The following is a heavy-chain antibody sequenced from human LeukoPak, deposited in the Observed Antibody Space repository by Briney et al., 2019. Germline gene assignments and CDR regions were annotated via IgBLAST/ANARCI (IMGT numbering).Heavy chain of an antibody. Sequence: SGTLSLTCTASGGSISSSTYYWAWIRQPPGKGLERIGSIYYTGSPYFNPSLKSRLTLSVDTSKNQFSLKLSSMTAADTAMYYCARDRSGFDPWGQGTLVTVSS. CDR2: IYYTGSP. J-gene: IGHJ5*02. CDR3: ARDRSGFDP. V-gene: IGHV4-39*07. CDR1: GGSISSSTYY.